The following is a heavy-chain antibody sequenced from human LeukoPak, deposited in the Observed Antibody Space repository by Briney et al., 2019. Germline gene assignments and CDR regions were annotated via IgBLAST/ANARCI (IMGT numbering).Heavy chain of an antibody. Sequence: GGSLRRSCAASGFTFSNYWMSWVRQAPGKGLEWVANIKQDGSEKFYVDSVKGRFTISRDNAKKSLYLQMNSLRVEDTAVYYCARDRGAEAVAESDYWGQGTLVTVSS. CDR3: ARDRGAEAVAESDY. CDR1: GFTFSNYW. D-gene: IGHD6-19*01. CDR2: IKQDGSEK. J-gene: IGHJ4*02. V-gene: IGHV3-7*01.